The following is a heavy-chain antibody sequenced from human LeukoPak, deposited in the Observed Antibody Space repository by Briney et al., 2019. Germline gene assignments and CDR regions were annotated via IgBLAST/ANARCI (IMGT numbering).Heavy chain of an antibody. CDR3: ARIYCSGGSCYEALTYGDYSFDY. V-gene: IGHV1-18*01. Sequence: ASVKVSCKASGYTFTSYGISWVRQAPGQGLEWMGWISAYNGNTNYAQKLQGRVTMTTDTSTSTAYMELGSLRSDDTAVYYCARIYCSGGSCYEALTYGDYSFDYWGQGTLVTVSS. J-gene: IGHJ4*02. D-gene: IGHD2-15*01. CDR1: GYTFTSYG. CDR2: ISAYNGNT.